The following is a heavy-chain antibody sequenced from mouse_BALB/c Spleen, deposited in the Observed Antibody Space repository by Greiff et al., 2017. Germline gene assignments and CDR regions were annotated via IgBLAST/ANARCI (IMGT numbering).Heavy chain of an antibody. J-gene: IGHJ1*01. Sequence: EVHLVESGGDLVKPGGSLKLSCAASGFTFSSYGMSWVRQTPDKRLEWVATISSGGSYTYYPDSVKGRFTISRDNAKNTLYLQMSSLKSEDTAMYYCARRRKYSNYRYFDVWGAGTTVTVSS. D-gene: IGHD2-5*01. CDR3: ARRRKYSNYRYFDV. CDR1: GFTFSSYG. CDR2: ISSGGSYT. V-gene: IGHV5-6*01.